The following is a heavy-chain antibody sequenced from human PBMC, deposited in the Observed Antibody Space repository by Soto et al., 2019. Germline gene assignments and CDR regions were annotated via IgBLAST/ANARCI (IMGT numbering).Heavy chain of an antibody. J-gene: IGHJ6*02. D-gene: IGHD1-7*01. CDR3: ARCITGTTYYYYYGMDV. CDR2: IYYSGST. V-gene: IGHV4-61*08. CDR1: GGSISSGGYY. Sequence: SETLSLTCTVSGGSISSGGYYWSWIRQHPGKGLEWIGYIYYSGSTNYNPSLKSRVTISVDTSKNQFSLKLSSVTAADTAVYYCARCITGTTYYYYYGMDVWGQGTTVTVPS.